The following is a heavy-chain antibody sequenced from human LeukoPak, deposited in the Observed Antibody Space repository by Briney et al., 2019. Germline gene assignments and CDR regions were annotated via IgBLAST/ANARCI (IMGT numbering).Heavy chain of an antibody. CDR3: ARGRIVLMVYAATNPYYYYGMDV. CDR1: GGTFSSYA. J-gene: IGHJ6*02. CDR2: IIPIFGTA. D-gene: IGHD2-8*01. Sequence: SVKVSCKASGGTFSSYAISWVRQAPGQGLEWMGGIIPIFGTANYAQKFQGRVMITADESTSTAYMELSSLRSEDTAVYYCARGRIVLMVYAATNPYYYYGMDVWGQGTTVTVSS. V-gene: IGHV1-69*13.